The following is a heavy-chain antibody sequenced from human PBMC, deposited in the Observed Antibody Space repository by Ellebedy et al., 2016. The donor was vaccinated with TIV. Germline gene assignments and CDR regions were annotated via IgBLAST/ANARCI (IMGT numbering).Heavy chain of an antibody. D-gene: IGHD3-10*01. CDR1: GFLFSEYW. Sequence: GESLKISXAASGFLFSEYWMYWVRQAPGKGLVYVSRISPAGDVTGYGDSVRGRFTISRDNAKNMLYLYMNSVRVEDTAVYYCAREKLWLGELFDWGQGTLVTASS. CDR2: ISPAGDVT. V-gene: IGHV3-74*01. J-gene: IGHJ4*02. CDR3: AREKLWLGELFD.